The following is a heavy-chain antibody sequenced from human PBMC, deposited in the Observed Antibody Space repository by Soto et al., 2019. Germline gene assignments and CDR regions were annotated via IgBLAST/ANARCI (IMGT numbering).Heavy chain of an antibody. CDR1: GDSSSSNSSA. J-gene: IGHJ6*03. Sequence: SQTLSLTCAISGDSSSSNSSAWNWIRLSPSRGLEWLARTYYRSRWYNDYAVSVRSRITVNADTSKNQFSLQLTSVTPEDTAVYYCAGTTSHQWYYMDVWGKGTTVTVSS. V-gene: IGHV6-1*01. CDR2: TYYRSRWYN. D-gene: IGHD1-7*01. CDR3: AGTTSHQWYYMDV.